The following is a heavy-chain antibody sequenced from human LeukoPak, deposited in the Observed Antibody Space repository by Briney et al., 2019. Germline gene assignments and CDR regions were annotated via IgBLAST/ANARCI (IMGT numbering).Heavy chain of an antibody. Sequence: SGGSLRLSCAASGFTFSSYWMSWVRQAPGKGVEWVANIKKDGSEKYYVDSVKGRFTISRDNAKNSLYLQMNSLRAEDTAVYYCARDSSGWYWGYFDYWGQGTLVTVSS. D-gene: IGHD6-19*01. CDR1: GFTFSSYW. V-gene: IGHV3-7*01. J-gene: IGHJ4*02. CDR3: ARDSSGWYWGYFDY. CDR2: IKKDGSEK.